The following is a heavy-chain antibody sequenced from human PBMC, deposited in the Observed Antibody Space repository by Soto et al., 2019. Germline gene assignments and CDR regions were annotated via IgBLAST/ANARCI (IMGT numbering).Heavy chain of an antibody. D-gene: IGHD2-2*01. V-gene: IGHV3-74*01. CDR3: ARWGDMVVVPAAGAYMDV. J-gene: IGHJ6*03. CDR2: INSDGSST. CDR1: GFTFSSYW. Sequence: GGSLRLSCAASGFTFSSYWMHWVRQAPGKGLVWVSRINSDGSSTSYGDSEKGRFTISRDNVKTTLYLQMNSLRAEGPAVYYCARWGDMVVVPAAGAYMDVWGKGTTVTVSS.